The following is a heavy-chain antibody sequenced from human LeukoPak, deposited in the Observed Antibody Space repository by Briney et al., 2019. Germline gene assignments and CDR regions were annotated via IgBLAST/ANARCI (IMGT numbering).Heavy chain of an antibody. V-gene: IGHV5-51*01. CDR1: GYSFTSYW. CDR2: IYPGDSDT. D-gene: IGHD6-13*01. Sequence: GASLKISCKGSGYSFTSYWIGWVRQMPGKGLEWMGIIYPGDSDTRYSPSFQGQVTISADKSISTASLQWSSLKASDTAMYYCARLRAAAGQDQTILDYWGQGTLVPVSS. CDR3: ARLRAAAGQDQTILDY. J-gene: IGHJ4*02.